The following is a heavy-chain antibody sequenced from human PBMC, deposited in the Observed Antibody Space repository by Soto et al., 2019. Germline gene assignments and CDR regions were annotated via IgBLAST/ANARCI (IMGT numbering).Heavy chain of an antibody. CDR2: LFYGGTT. J-gene: IGHJ4*02. D-gene: IGHD1-26*01. CDR1: GGSIRGYY. CDR3: ARNRGAAPVY. V-gene: IGHV4-59*04. Sequence: QVQLQESGPGLVKPSETLSLTCTVSGGSIRGYYWTWIRQPPGKGLEWVGSLFYGGTTDYNPSLRSRLTMSVDTSKNQFSLKLRSVTAADTAVYYCARNRGAAPVYWGQGTLVTASS.